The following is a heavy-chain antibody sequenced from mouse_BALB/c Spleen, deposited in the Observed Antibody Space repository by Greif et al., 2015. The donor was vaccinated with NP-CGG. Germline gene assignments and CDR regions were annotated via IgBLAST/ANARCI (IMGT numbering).Heavy chain of an antibody. CDR2: IRSKSNNYAT. CDR3: VRGITTVSFAY. CDR1: GFIFNTNA. Sequence: EVKLVESGGGLVQPKGSLKLSCAASGFIFNTNAMNWVRQAPGKGLEWVARIRSKSNNYATYYADSVKDRFTISRDDSQSMLYLQMNNLKTEDTAMYYCVRGITTVSFAYWGQGTLVTVSA. D-gene: IGHD1-1*01. V-gene: IGHV10S3*01. J-gene: IGHJ3*01.